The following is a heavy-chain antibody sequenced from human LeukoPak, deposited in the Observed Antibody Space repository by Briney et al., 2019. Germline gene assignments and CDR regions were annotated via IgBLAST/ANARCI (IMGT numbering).Heavy chain of an antibody. V-gene: IGHV3-9*01. CDR3: VKERSGTGFFES. CDR1: GFTFDDYA. J-gene: IGHJ4*02. CDR2: ISWNSGSI. Sequence: PGGSLRLSCAASGFTFDDYAMHWVRQAPGKGLEWVSGISWNSGSIGYADSVKGRFTISRDNAKNSLYLQMNSLRVEDTAFYYCVKERSGTGFFESWGQGTLVTVSS. D-gene: IGHD1-26*01.